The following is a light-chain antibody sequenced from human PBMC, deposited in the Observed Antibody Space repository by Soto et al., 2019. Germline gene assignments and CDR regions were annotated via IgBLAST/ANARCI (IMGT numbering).Light chain of an antibody. CDR1: NIGSKS. CDR3: QVWDSSSDHL. J-gene: IGLJ3*02. Sequence: SYELTQPPSVSVAPGKTARITCGGNNIGSKSVHWYQQKPGQAPVLVIYYDSDRPSGIPERFSGSNSGNTATLTISRVEAXXEAXYYCQVWDSSSDHLFGGGTKLTVL. CDR2: YDS. V-gene: IGLV3-21*04.